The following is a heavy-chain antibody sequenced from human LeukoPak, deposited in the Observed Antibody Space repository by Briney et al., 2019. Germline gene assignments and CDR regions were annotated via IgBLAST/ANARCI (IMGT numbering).Heavy chain of an antibody. Sequence: GGSLRLSCAAAGFTFSSYDMHWVRQAPGKGLEWVAFIRYDGSIKYYADSVKGRFTISRDNPKNTLYVQMNSLRVEDTAVYYCAKGRYYNILTGYYRNDAFDIWGQGTMVTVSS. V-gene: IGHV3-30*02. CDR3: AKGRYYNILTGYYRNDAFDI. CDR1: GFTFSSYD. D-gene: IGHD3-9*01. CDR2: IRYDGSIK. J-gene: IGHJ3*02.